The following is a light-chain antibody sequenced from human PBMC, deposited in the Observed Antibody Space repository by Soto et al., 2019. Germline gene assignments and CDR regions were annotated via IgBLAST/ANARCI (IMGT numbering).Light chain of an antibody. J-gene: IGLJ2*01. CDR1: NIGSKN. CDR2: DDP. CDR3: QAWDDSTEHVV. Sequence: SYELTQPPSVSVAPGQTARITCGGNNIGSKNVHWYQQKPGQAPVLVVYDDPDRGPGIPERFSGSSSGNTATLTISRVEAGDEADYYCQAWDDSTEHVVFGGGTKLTVL. V-gene: IGLV3-21*02.